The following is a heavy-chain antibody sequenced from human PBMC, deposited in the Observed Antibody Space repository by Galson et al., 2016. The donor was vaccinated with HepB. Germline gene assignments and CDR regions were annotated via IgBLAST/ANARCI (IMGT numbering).Heavy chain of an antibody. V-gene: IGHV5-51*01. CDR3: ARQLSLAAAGPVFEY. Sequence: QSGAEVKKPGESLQISCKNSGYSFTRYHIAWVRQMPGKGLEWIGLIYVGDPHTIYSPSFQGQVSISVDKSISTAYLQWSSLEASDTAMYFCARQLSLAAAGPVFEYWGQGTLVTVFS. CDR1: GYSFTRYH. CDR2: IYVGDPHT. D-gene: IGHD6-13*01. J-gene: IGHJ4*02.